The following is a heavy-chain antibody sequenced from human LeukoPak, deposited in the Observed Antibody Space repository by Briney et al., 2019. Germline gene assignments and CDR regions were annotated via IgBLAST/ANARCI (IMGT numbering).Heavy chain of an antibody. CDR2: ISSSSSYI. Sequence: GGSLRLSCAASGFTFSSYSMNWVRQAPGKGLEWVSSISSSSSYIYYADSVKGRFTISRDNAKNSLYLQMNSLRAEDTAVYYCAREHEYDGRSFDYWGQGTLVTVSS. CDR3: AREHEYDGRSFDY. V-gene: IGHV3-21*01. CDR1: GFTFSSYS. J-gene: IGHJ4*02. D-gene: IGHD1-1*01.